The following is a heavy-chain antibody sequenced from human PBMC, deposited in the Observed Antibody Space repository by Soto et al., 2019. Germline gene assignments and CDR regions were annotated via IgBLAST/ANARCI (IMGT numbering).Heavy chain of an antibody. Sequence: GEYLKISCKGSGYSFTSYWIGWVRQMPGKGLEWMGIIYPGDSDTRYSPSFQGQVTISADKSISTAYLQWSSLKASDTAMYYCARHSSKWFETIFGVVHYGMDVWGQGTTVTVSS. V-gene: IGHV5-51*01. CDR2: IYPGDSDT. CDR3: ARHSSKWFETIFGVVHYGMDV. CDR1: GYSFTSYW. J-gene: IGHJ6*02. D-gene: IGHD3-3*01.